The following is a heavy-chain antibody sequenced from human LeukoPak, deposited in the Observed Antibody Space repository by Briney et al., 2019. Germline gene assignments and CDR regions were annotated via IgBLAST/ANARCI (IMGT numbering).Heavy chain of an antibody. V-gene: IGHV3-15*01. J-gene: IGHJ4*02. CDR2: IKSKTDAETT. Sequence: DPGGSLRLSCAASGFTFSNAWMNWVRQAPGKGLEWVGRIKSKTDAETTDYAAPVKGRFAILRDDSTNTLYLQMNNLKTEDTAVYYCTAGGNYYDYWGQGTLVTVSS. CDR3: TAGGNYYDY. CDR1: GFTFSNAW. D-gene: IGHD1-26*01.